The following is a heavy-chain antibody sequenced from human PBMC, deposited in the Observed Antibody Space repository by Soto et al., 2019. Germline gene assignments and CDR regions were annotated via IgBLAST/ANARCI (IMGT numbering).Heavy chain of an antibody. CDR1: GASINNNDYY. CDR3: AKISSSTNKCYSHSRGGAPPITVQ. CDR2: VYYSGTT. D-gene: IGHD2-15*01. V-gene: IGHV4-30-4*01. J-gene: IGHJ1*01. Sequence: SETLSLTCTVSGASINNNDYYWSWIRQTPGKGLEWIGYVYYSGTTDYIPSLKSRLSMSIDKSQNQFTLKLNSVTAADTATYSCAKISSSTNKCYSHSRGGAPPITVQ.